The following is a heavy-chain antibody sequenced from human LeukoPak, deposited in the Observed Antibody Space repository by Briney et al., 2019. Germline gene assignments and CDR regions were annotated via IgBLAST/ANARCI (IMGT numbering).Heavy chain of an antibody. Sequence: GGSLRLSCAASGFTFSSYAMNWVRQAPGKGLEWVSLITSDGRTFYAASVKGRFTISRDNSKNTLFLQMNSLRAEDTALYYCAKMYYYDSSGYDAFDTWGQGTMVTVSS. CDR1: GFTFSSYA. CDR2: ITSDGRT. CDR3: AKMYYYDSSGYDAFDT. V-gene: IGHV3-23*01. J-gene: IGHJ3*02. D-gene: IGHD3-22*01.